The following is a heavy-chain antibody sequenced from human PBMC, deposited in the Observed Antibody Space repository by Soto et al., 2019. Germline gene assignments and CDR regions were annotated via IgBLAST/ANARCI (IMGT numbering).Heavy chain of an antibody. CDR1: GYSFTSYW. J-gene: IGHJ6*02. V-gene: IGHV5-10-1*01. CDR3: ARLDFDGPYYYYGMDV. D-gene: IGHD3-9*01. CDR2: IDPSDSYT. Sequence: GESLKISCKGSGYSFTSYWISCVRQMPGKGLEWIGRIDPSDSYTNYSPSFQGHVTISADKSISTAYLQWSSLKASDTAMYYCARLDFDGPYYYYGMDVWGQGTMVTVSS.